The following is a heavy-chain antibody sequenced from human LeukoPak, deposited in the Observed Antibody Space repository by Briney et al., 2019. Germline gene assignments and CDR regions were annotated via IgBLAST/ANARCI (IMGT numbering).Heavy chain of an antibody. CDR2: IRDSGGDT. CDR1: GFTFSSYA. CDR3: AKDPTMIVVVIPDY. V-gene: IGHV3-23*01. J-gene: IGHJ4*02. D-gene: IGHD3-22*01. Sequence: GGSLRLSCAASGFTFSSYAMTWVRQAPGKGLEWVSAIRDSGGDTWYADSVKGRFTISRDNSKNTLYLQMNSLRAEDTAVYYCAKDPTMIVVVIPDYWGQGTLVTVSS.